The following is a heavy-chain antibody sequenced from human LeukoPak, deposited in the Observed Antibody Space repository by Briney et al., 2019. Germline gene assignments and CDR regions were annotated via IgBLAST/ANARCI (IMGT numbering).Heavy chain of an antibody. Sequence: SETLSLTCVVSGGSLSTHHWSWIRQSPGRGLEWIGYISDSGSTNYNPSLKSRVTISVNTSKNQFSLMLSSVTAADTAVYYCARGYDSSAYYPFNYWGQGTLVTVSS. CDR2: ISDSGST. J-gene: IGHJ4*02. CDR1: GGSLSTHH. V-gene: IGHV4-59*11. D-gene: IGHD3-22*01. CDR3: ARGYDSSAYYPFNY.